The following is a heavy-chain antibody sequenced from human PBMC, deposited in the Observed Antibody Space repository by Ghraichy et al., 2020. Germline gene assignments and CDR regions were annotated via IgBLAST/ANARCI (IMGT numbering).Heavy chain of an antibody. CDR1: GASISSSSYS. Sequence: SETLSLTCTVSGASISSSSYSWGWIRQSPGKGLEWLATFYYSGSTYYNPSLKSRITLSVDTSKNQFSLTLSSVTAADTAVYYCARQEFAAAEARHFDYWGQGALVTVSS. V-gene: IGHV4-39*07. J-gene: IGHJ4*02. CDR3: ARQEFAAAEARHFDY. D-gene: IGHD6-13*01. CDR2: FYYSGST.